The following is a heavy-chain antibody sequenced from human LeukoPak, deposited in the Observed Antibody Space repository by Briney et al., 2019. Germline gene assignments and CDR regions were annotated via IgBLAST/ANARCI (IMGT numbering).Heavy chain of an antibody. D-gene: IGHD2-21*02. V-gene: IGHV1-69*13. J-gene: IGHJ6*02. CDR1: GGTFSSYA. Sequence: SVKVSCKASGGTFSSYAISWVRQAPGQGLEWMGGIIPIFGTANYAQKFQGRVTITADESTSTAYMELSSLRSEDTAVYYCAREGVVVTAFYYYYGVDVWGQGTTVTVSS. CDR2: IIPIFGTA. CDR3: AREGVVVTAFYYYYGVDV.